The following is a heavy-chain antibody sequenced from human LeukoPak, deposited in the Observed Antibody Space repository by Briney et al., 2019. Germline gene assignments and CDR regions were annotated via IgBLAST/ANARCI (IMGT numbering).Heavy chain of an antibody. V-gene: IGHV4-59*08. J-gene: IGHJ4*02. CDR3: ARHGDGSSNWYRHFLY. CDR1: GGSITSYY. CDR2: IYNSGST. Sequence: PSETLSLTCTVSGGSITSYYWSWIRQPPGKGLEWIGYIYNSGSTNYNPSLKSRVTISGDTSKNQFSLKLSSVTAADTAVYYCARHGDGSSNWYRHFLYWGQGTLVTVSS. D-gene: IGHD6-13*01.